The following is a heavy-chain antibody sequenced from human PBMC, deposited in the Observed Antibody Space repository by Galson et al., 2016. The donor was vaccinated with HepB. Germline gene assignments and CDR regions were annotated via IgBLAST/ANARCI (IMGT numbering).Heavy chain of an antibody. CDR2: ITWRRDGI. V-gene: IGHV3-9*01. CDR3: IKESSNGGLDY. CDR1: GLTFQDKA. Sequence: SLRLSCAVSGLTFQDKAMHWIRQGPGKGPEWVSGITWRRDGIGYADSVKGRFTISRDNAKNSLYLQMDSLRVEDTAFYYCIKESSNGGLDYWGRGTLVTVSS. D-gene: IGHD2-8*01. J-gene: IGHJ4*02.